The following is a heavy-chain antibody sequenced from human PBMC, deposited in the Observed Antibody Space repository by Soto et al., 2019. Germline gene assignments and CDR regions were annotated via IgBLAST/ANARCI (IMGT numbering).Heavy chain of an antibody. CDR3: AKAPRGGVIITTYSAHIDY. V-gene: IGHV1-46*01. CDR2: INPDGGST. Sequence: QVQLVQSGAEVKKPGDSVMLSCKASGYTFTSYYMHWVRQAPGQGLEWMGIINPDGGSTRYAQKFQGRVTMTRDTSTSTFYMELSSLRSEDTAVYYCAKAPRGGVIITTYSAHIDYWGQGTLVTVSS. J-gene: IGHJ4*02. CDR1: GYTFTSYY. D-gene: IGHD3-3*01.